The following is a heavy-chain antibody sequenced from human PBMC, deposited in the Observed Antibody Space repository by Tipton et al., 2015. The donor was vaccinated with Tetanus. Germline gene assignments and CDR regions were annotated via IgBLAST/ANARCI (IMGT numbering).Heavy chain of an antibody. V-gene: IGHV4-30-4*01. J-gene: IGHJ4*02. CDR2: IYYSGST. Sequence: TLSLTCTVSGGSISSGDYYWSWIRQPPGKGLEWIGYIYYSGSTYYNPSLKSRVTISVDTSKNQFSLKLSSVTAADTAVYYCARGITMVRGVDYWGQGTQITVSS. CDR1: GGSISSGDYY. CDR3: ARGITMVRGVDY. D-gene: IGHD3-10*01.